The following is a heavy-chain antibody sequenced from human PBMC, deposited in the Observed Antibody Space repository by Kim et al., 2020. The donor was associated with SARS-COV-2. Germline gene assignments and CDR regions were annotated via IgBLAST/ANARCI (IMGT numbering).Heavy chain of an antibody. Sequence: SETLSLTCTVSGGSISSGSYYWSWIRQPAGKGLEWIGRIYTSGSTNYNPSLKSRVTISVDTSKNQFSLKLSSVTAADTAVYYCARGSDIVATSFDYWGQGTLVTVSS. CDR2: IYTSGST. J-gene: IGHJ4*02. V-gene: IGHV4-61*02. CDR3: ARGSDIVATSFDY. CDR1: GGSISSGSYY. D-gene: IGHD5-12*01.